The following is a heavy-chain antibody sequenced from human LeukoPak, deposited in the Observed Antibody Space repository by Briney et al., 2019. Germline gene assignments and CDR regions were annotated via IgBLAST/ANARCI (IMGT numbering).Heavy chain of an antibody. V-gene: IGHV3-30*18. J-gene: IGHJ4*02. CDR3: AKLPRGHYYDSSGYHFDY. D-gene: IGHD3-22*01. CDR1: GFTFSSYG. CDR2: ISYDGSNK. Sequence: GGSLRLSCAASGFTFSSYGMHWVRQAPGKGLEWVAVISYDGSNKYYADSVKGRFTISRDNSKNTLYLQMNSLRAEDTAVYYCAKLPRGHYYDSSGYHFDYWGQGTLVTVSS.